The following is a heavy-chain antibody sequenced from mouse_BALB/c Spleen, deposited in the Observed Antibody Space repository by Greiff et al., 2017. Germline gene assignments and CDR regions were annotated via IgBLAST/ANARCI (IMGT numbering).Heavy chain of an antibody. J-gene: IGHJ3*01. D-gene: IGHD2-1*01. CDR1: GYTFTSYW. Sequence: QVQLQQSGAELAKPGASVKMSCKASGYTFTSYWMHWVKQRPGQGLEWIGYINPSTGYTEYNQKFKDKATLTADKSSSTAYMQLSSLTSEDSAVYDCARSRGNLWFAYWGQGTLVTVSA. CDR2: INPSTGYT. V-gene: IGHV1-7*01. CDR3: ARSRGNLWFAY.